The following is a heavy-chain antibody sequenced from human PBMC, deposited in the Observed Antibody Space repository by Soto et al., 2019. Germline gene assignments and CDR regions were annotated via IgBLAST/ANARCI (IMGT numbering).Heavy chain of an antibody. CDR1: GYTFTSYD. V-gene: IGHV1-8*01. J-gene: IGHJ5*02. Sequence: QVQLVQSRAEVKKPGASVKVSCKASGYTFTSYDINWVRQATGQGLEYLGWMNPNSGNTGYVQKFQGRVTMTWDSSITTAYMELSSLRSEDTAVYFCARGVKYGAYSRWFDPWGQGTLVTVSS. D-gene: IGHD4-17*01. CDR3: ARGVKYGAYSRWFDP. CDR2: MNPNSGNT.